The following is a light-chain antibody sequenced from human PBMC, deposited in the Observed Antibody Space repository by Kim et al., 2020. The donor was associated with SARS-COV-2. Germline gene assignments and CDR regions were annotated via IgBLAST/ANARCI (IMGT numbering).Light chain of an antibody. Sequence: DIQMTQSPSQLSASIGDTVTMTCRASQTIGKSVNWYQQKPGRAPNIVIFDASSLETGFPSRFSGSVSGVDFTLTISSLQPDDLGTYYCQQSFTTPLTFGQGTRLEIK. CDR3: QQSFTTPLT. J-gene: IGKJ5*01. V-gene: IGKV1-39*01. CDR1: QTIGKS. CDR2: DAS.